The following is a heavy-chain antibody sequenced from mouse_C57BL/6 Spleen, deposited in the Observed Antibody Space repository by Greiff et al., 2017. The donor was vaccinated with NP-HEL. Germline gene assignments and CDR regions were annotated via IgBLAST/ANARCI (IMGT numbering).Heavy chain of an antibody. V-gene: IGHV5-4*03. CDR1: GFTFSSYA. CDR2: ISDGGSYT. CDR3: ARGYGSSYGYAMDY. D-gene: IGHD1-1*01. Sequence: EVKLVESGGGLVKPGGSLKLSCAASGFTFSSYAMSWVRQTPEKRLEWVATISDGGSYTYYPDNVKGRFTISRDNAKNNLYLQMSHLKSEDTAMYYWARGYGSSYGYAMDYWGQRTSVTVSS. J-gene: IGHJ4*01.